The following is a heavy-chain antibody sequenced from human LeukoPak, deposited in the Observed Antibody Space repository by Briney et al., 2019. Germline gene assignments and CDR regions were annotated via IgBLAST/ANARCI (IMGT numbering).Heavy chain of an antibody. D-gene: IGHD2-8*01. CDR2: ISGSGGST. CDR1: GFIFSNLW. CDR3: ARPDCTNGVCYLGY. Sequence: GGSLRLSCAASGFIFSNLWMTWVRQAPGKGLEWVSAISGSGGSTCYADSVKGRFTISRDNAKNSLYLQMNSLRAEDTAVYYCARPDCTNGVCYLGYWGQGTLVTVSS. J-gene: IGHJ4*02. V-gene: IGHV3-23*01.